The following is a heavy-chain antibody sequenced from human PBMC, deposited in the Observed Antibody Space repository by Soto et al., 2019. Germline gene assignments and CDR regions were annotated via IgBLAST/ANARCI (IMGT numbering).Heavy chain of an antibody. CDR1: GGSFSSISNHY. CDR3: ARLIVPAAIVWFDP. J-gene: IGHJ5*02. D-gene: IGHD2-2*02. Sequence: SEILSLTCTFSGGSFSSISNHYCSWIRQPPGKGLEWIGYIYYSGCTNYNPSLKSRVTISVDTSKNQFSLKLSSVTAADTAVYYCARLIVPAAIVWFDPWGQGTLVTVSS. CDR2: IYYSGCT. V-gene: IGHV4-61*01.